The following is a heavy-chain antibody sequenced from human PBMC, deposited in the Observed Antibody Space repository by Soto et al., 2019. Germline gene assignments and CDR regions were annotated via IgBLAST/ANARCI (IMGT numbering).Heavy chain of an antibody. Sequence: EVQLVESGGGLVKPGGSLRLSCAASGFTFSSYSMNWVRQAPGKGLEWVSSISSSSSYIYYADSVKGGFTISRDNAKNSLYRHMTSLRAEDTAVYYCARKYSGYDLAYFDYWGQGTLVTVSS. D-gene: IGHD5-12*01. CDR1: GFTFSSYS. V-gene: IGHV3-21*01. CDR3: ARKYSGYDLAYFDY. J-gene: IGHJ4*02. CDR2: ISSSSSYI.